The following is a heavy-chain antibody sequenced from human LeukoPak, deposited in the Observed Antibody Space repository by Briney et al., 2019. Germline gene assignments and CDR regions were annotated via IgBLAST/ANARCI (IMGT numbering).Heavy chain of an antibody. CDR2: ISAYNGNT. Sequence: ASVKVSRKASGYTFTSYGISWVRQAPGQGLELMGWISAYNGNTNYAQKLQGRVTMTTDTSTSTAYMQLRSLRSDDTAVYSCARGTYYYDSSGSYSAPFDPWGQGTLVTVSS. V-gene: IGHV1-18*01. CDR1: GYTFTSYG. D-gene: IGHD3-22*01. J-gene: IGHJ5*02. CDR3: ARGTYYYDSSGSYSAPFDP.